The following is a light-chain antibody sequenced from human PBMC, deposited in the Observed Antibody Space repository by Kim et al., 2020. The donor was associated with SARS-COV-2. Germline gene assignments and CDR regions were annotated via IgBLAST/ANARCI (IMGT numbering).Light chain of an antibody. V-gene: IGKV1-5*03. CDR1: ERISSP. Sequence: ASVRDRVTIGCRASERISSPLGWYQQRPGKARRLLIYRASNLQSGVPSRFSGFGAGTEFTLTISSLQPDDFATYYCQHYNIDSRTFGRGTKVDIK. CDR2: RAS. CDR3: QHYNIDSRT. J-gene: IGKJ4*02.